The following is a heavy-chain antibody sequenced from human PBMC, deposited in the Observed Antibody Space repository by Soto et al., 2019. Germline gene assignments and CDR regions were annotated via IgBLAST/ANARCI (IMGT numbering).Heavy chain of an antibody. J-gene: IGHJ6*02. V-gene: IGHV4-4*02. CDR3: ARATSQSSGSPAVYYYGMDV. CDR2: IYHSGST. Sequence: SETLSLTCAVSGGSISSSNWWSWVRQPPGEGLEWIGEIYHSGSTNYNPSLKSRVTISVDKSKNQFSLKLSSVTAADKAVYYCARATSQSSGSPAVYYYGMDVWGQGTTVTVSS. D-gene: IGHD6-19*01. CDR1: GGSISSSNW.